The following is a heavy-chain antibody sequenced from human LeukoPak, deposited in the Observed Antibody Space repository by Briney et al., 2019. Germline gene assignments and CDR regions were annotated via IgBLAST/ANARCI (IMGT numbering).Heavy chain of an antibody. V-gene: IGHV4-30-4*01. D-gene: IGHD3-22*01. J-gene: IGHJ4*02. CDR1: GGSISSGDYY. CDR3: ARHIDASAYSSLEF. Sequence: SQTLSLTCTVSGGSISSGDYYWSWIRQPPGKGPEWIGYIYYSGSTYYNPSLKGRVIISIDTSKNQFSLKLSSVTAADTAVYYCARHIDASAYSSLEFWGQGTLVTVSS. CDR2: IYYSGST.